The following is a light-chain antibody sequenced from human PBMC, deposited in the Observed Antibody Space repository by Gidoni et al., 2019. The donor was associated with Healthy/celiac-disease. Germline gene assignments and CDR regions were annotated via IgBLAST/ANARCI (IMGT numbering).Light chain of an antibody. CDR2: DAS. CDR3: QQYNSYSGVT. J-gene: IGKJ3*01. Sequence: DIQMTQSPSTLSASVGDRVTITCRASQSISSWLAWYQQKPGKAPKLLIYDASSLESGVPSRFSGSGSGTEFTLTISSLQPDDFATYYCQQYNSYSGVTFGPXTKVDIK. V-gene: IGKV1-5*01. CDR1: QSISSW.